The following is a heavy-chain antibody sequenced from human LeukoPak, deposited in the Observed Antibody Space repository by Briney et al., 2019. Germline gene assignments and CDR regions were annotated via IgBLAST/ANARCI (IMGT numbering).Heavy chain of an antibody. V-gene: IGHV4-59*01. D-gene: IGHD5-18*01. CDR1: GGSISSYY. Sequence: PSETLSLTCIVSGGSISSYYWSWIRQLPGKGLEWIGYIYYSGSTNYNPSLKSRVTISVDTSKNQFSLKLSSVTAADTAVYYCARSGYSYGADAFDIWGQGTMVTVSS. J-gene: IGHJ3*02. CDR2: IYYSGST. CDR3: ARSGYSYGADAFDI.